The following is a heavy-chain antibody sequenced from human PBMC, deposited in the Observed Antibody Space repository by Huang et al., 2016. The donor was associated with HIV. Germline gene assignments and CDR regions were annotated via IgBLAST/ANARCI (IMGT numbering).Heavy chain of an antibody. CDR2: INHMEST. V-gene: IGHV4-34*01. CDR3: ARGQGGYYYYYMDV. J-gene: IGHJ6*03. Sequence: QVQLQQWGAGLLRPSETLSLTCAVYGGSFSGYYGTWIRQPPGKGLEWIGEINHMESTNYNPSLKSRVTISVDTSRNQFSLTLTSVTAADTAVYYWARGQGGYYYYYMDVWGKGTTVTVSS. CDR1: GGSFSGYY.